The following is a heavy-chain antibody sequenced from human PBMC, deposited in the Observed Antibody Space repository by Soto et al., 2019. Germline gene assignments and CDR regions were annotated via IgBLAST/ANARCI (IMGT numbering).Heavy chain of an antibody. Sequence: QVQLQESGPGLVKPSQTLSLTCTVSGGSISSGGYYWSWIRQHPGKGLEWIGYIYYSGSTYYNPSLTSRVTISVDTSKNQSSLKLSSVTAADTAVYYCARVGQWLAQYYFDYWGQGTLVTVSS. V-gene: IGHV4-31*03. CDR3: ARVGQWLAQYYFDY. D-gene: IGHD6-19*01. J-gene: IGHJ4*02. CDR1: GGSISSGGYY. CDR2: IYYSGST.